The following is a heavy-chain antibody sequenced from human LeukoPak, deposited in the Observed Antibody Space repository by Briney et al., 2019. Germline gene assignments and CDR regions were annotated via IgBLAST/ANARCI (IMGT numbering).Heavy chain of an antibody. CDR1: GFTFSSYG. CDR2: IWYDGSNK. Sequence: GGSLRLSCAASGFTFSSYGMHWVRQAPGKGLEWVAVIWYDGSNKYYADSVKGRFTISRDNSKNTLYLQMNSLRAEDTAVYYCARGADGYNPPFDYWGQGTLVTVSS. V-gene: IGHV3-33*01. D-gene: IGHD5-24*01. J-gene: IGHJ4*02. CDR3: ARGADGYNPPFDY.